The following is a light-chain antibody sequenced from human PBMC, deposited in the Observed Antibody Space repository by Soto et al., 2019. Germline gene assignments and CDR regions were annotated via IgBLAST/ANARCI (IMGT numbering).Light chain of an antibody. CDR2: DVS. CDR1: SSDVGGYNY. V-gene: IGLV2-14*01. Sequence: QSALTQPASVSGSPGQSITISCTGTSSDVGGYNYVSWYQQHPGKATKLMIYDVSNRPSGVSNRFSGSKSGNTASLTISGLQAEDEADYYCSSYTSSSIPYVFGTGTKLTVL. CDR3: SSYTSSSIPYV. J-gene: IGLJ1*01.